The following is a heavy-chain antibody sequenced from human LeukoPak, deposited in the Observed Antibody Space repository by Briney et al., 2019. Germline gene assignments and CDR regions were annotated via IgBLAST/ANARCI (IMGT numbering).Heavy chain of an antibody. D-gene: IGHD1-14*01. CDR1: GGSISSDD. Sequence: PSETLSLTCSVTGGSISSDDFYWGWVRQAPGKGLEWVSAIRGSGSPTYYADSVKGRFTISRDNSKNALFLQMDSLRVEDTAVYYCARDLGDQNHLPPLFQHWGQGTLVTVSS. CDR2: IRGSGSPT. CDR3: ARDLGDQNHLPPLFQH. J-gene: IGHJ1*01. V-gene: IGHV3-23*01.